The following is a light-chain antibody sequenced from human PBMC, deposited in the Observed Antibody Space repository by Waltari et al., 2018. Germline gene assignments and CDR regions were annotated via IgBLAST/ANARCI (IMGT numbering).Light chain of an antibody. CDR3: QKYGTRPAT. CDR2: DAS. CDR1: QSVGRP. J-gene: IGKJ1*01. Sequence: EIVLTQSPASLYLSPGDRATLPCRASQSVGRPLAWYQQRPGQAPRLLIYDASSRATGIPDRFSGSGSGTDFSLTISRLEPEDFAVYYCQKYGTRPATFGQGTKVEVK. V-gene: IGKV3-20*01.